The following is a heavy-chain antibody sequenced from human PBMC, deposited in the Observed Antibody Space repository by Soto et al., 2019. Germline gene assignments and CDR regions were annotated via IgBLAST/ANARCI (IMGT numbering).Heavy chain of an antibody. J-gene: IGHJ6*03. CDR3: ANQLDTKKFGYYYYYMDV. V-gene: IGHV3-9*01. CDR2: ISWNSGSI. CDR1: GFTFDDYA. D-gene: IGHD2-2*01. Sequence: EVQLVESGGGLVQPGRSLRLSCAASGFTFDDYAMHWVRQAPGKGLEWVSGISWNSGSIGYADSVKGRFTISRYNAKNSLYLQMNSLRSEDTALYYCANQLDTKKFGYYYYYMDVWGKGTTFTVSS.